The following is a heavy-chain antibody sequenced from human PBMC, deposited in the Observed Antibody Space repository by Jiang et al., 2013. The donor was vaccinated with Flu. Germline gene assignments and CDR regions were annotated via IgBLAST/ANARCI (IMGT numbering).Heavy chain of an antibody. CDR1: GGSISSTGYY. CDR2: IYYSGIT. CDR3: ARRRDCSGGRCHYYFDY. D-gene: IGHD2-15*01. J-gene: IGHJ4*02. Sequence: GPGLVKPSETLSLTCTVSGGSISSTGYYWNWIRQPPGKGLEWIGSIYYSGITYHNPSLTSRVTISIDTPKNQFSLKLSSVTAADTAVYFCARRRDCSGGRCHYYFDYWGQGTLVTVSS. V-gene: IGHV4-39*07.